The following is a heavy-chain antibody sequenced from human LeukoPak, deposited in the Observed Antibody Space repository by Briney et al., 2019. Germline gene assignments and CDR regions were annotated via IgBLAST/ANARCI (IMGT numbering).Heavy chain of an antibody. J-gene: IGHJ2*01. CDR2: ISSSSSYI. CDR3: AKGAAYYDSRGYRYFDL. CDR1: GFTFSSYS. D-gene: IGHD3-22*01. V-gene: IGHV3-21*04. Sequence: KTGGSLRLSCAASGFTFSSYSMNWVRQAPGKGLEWVSSISSSSSYIYYADSVKGRFTISRDNAKNSLYLQMNSLRAEDMALYYCAKGAAYYDSRGYRYFDLWGRGTLVTVSS.